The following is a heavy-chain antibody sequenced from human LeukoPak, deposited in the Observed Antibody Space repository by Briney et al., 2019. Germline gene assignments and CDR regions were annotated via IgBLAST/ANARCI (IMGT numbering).Heavy chain of an antibody. CDR1: GGPLITYA. V-gene: IGHV3-30*04. Sequence: GGSLRLSCEPSGGPLITYAMLWVRQAPGRGLEWAAVISFDGKKEFYADSVKGRFTISRDNSKNALFLQMNSLQTDDTAIYYCARVLMATINYYYFYMDAWGKGTTVTVSS. CDR3: ARVLMATINYYYFYMDA. CDR2: ISFDGKKE. D-gene: IGHD5-24*01. J-gene: IGHJ6*03.